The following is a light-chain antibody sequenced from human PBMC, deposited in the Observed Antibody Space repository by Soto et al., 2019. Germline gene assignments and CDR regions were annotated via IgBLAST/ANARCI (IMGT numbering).Light chain of an antibody. CDR2: DAS. V-gene: IGKV3-11*01. CDR3: QQRSNWPPFT. J-gene: IGKJ3*01. Sequence: EIVLTQSPATLSLSPGERATLSCRASQSVSSYLAWYQQKPGQAPRLLIYDASNRATAIPARFSGSGSGTDFTLTINSLEPEDFAVYYCQQRSNWPPFTFGPGTRVDMK. CDR1: QSVSSY.